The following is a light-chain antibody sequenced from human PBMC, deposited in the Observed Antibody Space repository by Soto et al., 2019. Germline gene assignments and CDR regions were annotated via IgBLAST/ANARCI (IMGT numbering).Light chain of an antibody. CDR2: GAS. J-gene: IGKJ2*01. CDR1: QSVSSNY. V-gene: IGKV3-20*01. CDR3: HQYGGSPPYT. Sequence: EIVLTQSPGTLSLSPGERATLSCRASQSVSSNYLAWYQHKPGQAPRLLIYGASSRATGIPDRFSGSGSGTDFTLPVSRLEPEDFAVYYCHQYGGSPPYTFGQGTKLEIK.